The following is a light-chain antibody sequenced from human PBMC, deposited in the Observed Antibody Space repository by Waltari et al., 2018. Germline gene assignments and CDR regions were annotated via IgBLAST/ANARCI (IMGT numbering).Light chain of an antibody. CDR1: SRDFRGYNY. CDR2: EVN. V-gene: IGLV2-8*01. J-gene: IGLJ3*02. CDR3: SSYAGSNNWV. Sequence: QSALTQPPSASGSPGQSVTISCTGTSRDFRGYNYVSWYQRHPVKAPKLMIYEVNKRPAGVPDRFSGSKSGNTASLTVSGLQAEDEAEYSCSSYAGSNNWVFGGGTKLTVL.